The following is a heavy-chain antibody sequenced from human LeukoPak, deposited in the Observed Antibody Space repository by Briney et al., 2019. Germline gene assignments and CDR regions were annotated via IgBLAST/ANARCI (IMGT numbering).Heavy chain of an antibody. CDR3: ARDRGDYDSSGYYGYFDY. D-gene: IGHD3-22*01. CDR1: GGSIRSHY. J-gene: IGHJ4*02. Sequence: SETLSLTCTVSGGSIRSHYWSWIRQPPGKGLEWIGYIYYSGSTNYNPSLKSRVTISVDTSKNQFSLRLSSVTAADTAVYYCARDRGDYDSSGYYGYFDYWGQGALVTVSS. CDR2: IYYSGST. V-gene: IGHV4-59*11.